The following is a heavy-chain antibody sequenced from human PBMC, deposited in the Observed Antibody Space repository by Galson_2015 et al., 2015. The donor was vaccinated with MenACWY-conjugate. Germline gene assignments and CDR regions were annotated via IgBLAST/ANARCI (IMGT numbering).Heavy chain of an antibody. CDR3: ARKSVDIVATPASDAFDI. D-gene: IGHD5-12*01. CDR2: INAGNGNT. J-gene: IGHJ3*02. Sequence: SVKVSCKASGYTFTSYAMHWVRQAPGQRLEWMGWINAGNGNTKYSQKFQGRVTITRDTSASTAYMELSSLRSEDTAVYYCARKSVDIVATPASDAFDIWGQGTMVTVSS. V-gene: IGHV1-3*01. CDR1: GYTFTSYA.